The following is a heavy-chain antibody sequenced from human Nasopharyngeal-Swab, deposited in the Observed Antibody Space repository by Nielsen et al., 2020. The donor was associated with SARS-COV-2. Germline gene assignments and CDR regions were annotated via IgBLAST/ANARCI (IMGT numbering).Heavy chain of an antibody. CDR3: ARGRITMVRGVTYHFDY. D-gene: IGHD3-10*01. J-gene: IGHJ4*02. CDR1: GFTFSSYA. V-gene: IGHV4-34*01. CDR2: INHSGST. Sequence: GSLRLSCAASGFTFSSYAMSWVRQAPGKGLEWIGEINHSGSTNYNPSLKSQVTISVDTSKNQFSLKLSSVTAADTAVYYCARGRITMVRGVTYHFDYWGQGTLVTVSS.